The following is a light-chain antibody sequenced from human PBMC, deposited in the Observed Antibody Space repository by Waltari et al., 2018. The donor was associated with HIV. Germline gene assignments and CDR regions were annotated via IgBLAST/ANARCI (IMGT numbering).Light chain of an antibody. CDR2: GAS. CDR3: QQSYSTPRT. CDR1: QTISSY. V-gene: IGKV1-39*01. J-gene: IGKJ2*01. Sequence: DIQMTQSPSSLSASVGDRVTITCRASQTISSYLNWSQQKPGKAPMLLIYGASTLHSGVPSRFSGSGSGTDFTLTISSLQPEDFATYYCQQSYSTPRTFGQGTKLEIK.